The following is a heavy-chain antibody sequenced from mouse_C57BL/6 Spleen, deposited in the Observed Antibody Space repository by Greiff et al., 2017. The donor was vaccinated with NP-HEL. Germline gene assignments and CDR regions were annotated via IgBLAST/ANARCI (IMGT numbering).Heavy chain of an antibody. Sequence: QVQLKQSGPGLVQPSQSLSITCTVSGFSLTSYGVHWVRQSPGKGLEWLGVIWSGGSTDYNAAFISRLSISKDNSKSQVFFKINSLQADDTAIYYCARNEGYYYAMDYWGQGTSVTVSS. V-gene: IGHV2-2*01. CDR1: GFSLTSYG. J-gene: IGHJ4*01. CDR3: ARNEGYYYAMDY. CDR2: IWSGGST.